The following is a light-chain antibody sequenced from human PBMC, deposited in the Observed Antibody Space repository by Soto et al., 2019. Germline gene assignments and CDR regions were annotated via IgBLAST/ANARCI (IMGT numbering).Light chain of an antibody. Sequence: TQSPSSLSASVFYTVSITCRASQHVRRYLNGYQQKSGTAPKLLIYAASNRATGIPARFSGSGSGTDFTLTINSLEPEDSAVYYCQQRSNWPSITFGQGNDWR. CDR3: QQRSNWPSIT. CDR2: AAS. V-gene: IGKV3-11*01. J-gene: IGKJ5*01. CDR1: QHVRRY.